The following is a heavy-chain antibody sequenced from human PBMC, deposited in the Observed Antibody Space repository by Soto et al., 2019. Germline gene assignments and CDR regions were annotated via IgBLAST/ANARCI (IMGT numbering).Heavy chain of an antibody. J-gene: IGHJ5*02. D-gene: IGHD4-17*01. CDR2: IYWDDDK. Sequence: QITLKESGPTLVKPTQTLTLTCTFSGFSLTTSGVGVGWIRQPPGKALEWLALIYWDDDKRYSPSLKSRLTHTRNTSKTQWAITMTNRAPGDTPTFFCPHTTTAVTRWLNPWGKGTLLT. CDR1: GFSLTTSGVG. CDR3: PHTTTAVTRWLNP. V-gene: IGHV2-5*02.